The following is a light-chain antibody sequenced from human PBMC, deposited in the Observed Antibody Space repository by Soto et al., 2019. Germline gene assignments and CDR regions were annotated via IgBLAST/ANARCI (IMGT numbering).Light chain of an antibody. Sequence: EIVLTQSPGTLSLSPGEGATLSCRASQSVSSNYLAWYQQKPGQAPRLLIYGASTRATGIPDRFSRSGSGTDFTLTISRLEPEDFAVYYCQQYGSSPWTFGQGTKVEIK. CDR1: QSVSSNY. V-gene: IGKV3-20*01. CDR2: GAS. CDR3: QQYGSSPWT. J-gene: IGKJ1*01.